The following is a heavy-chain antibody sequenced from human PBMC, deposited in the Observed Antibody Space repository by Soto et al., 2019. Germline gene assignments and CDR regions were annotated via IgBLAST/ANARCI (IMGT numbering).Heavy chain of an antibody. CDR2: IYYSGST. Sequence: SETLSLTCTVCGGSISSYYWSWIRQPPGKGLEWIGYIYYSGSTNYNPSLKSRVTISVDTSKTQFSLKLRSVTAADTAVYYCARSPPSGSYFSYFDYWGQGTLVTVSS. J-gene: IGHJ4*02. CDR3: ARSPPSGSYFSYFDY. V-gene: IGHV4-59*01. CDR1: GGSISSYY. D-gene: IGHD1-26*01.